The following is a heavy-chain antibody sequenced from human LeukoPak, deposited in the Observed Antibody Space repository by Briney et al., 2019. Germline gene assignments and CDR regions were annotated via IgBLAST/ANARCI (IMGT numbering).Heavy chain of an antibody. CDR3: LYGSGSL. J-gene: IGHJ4*02. CDR1: GFTFSGPA. V-gene: IGHV3-73*01. Sequence: GGSLRLSCAASGFTFSGPAMHWVRQASGKGLEWVGRIRSKANSYATAYAASVKGRFTISRDDSKNTAYLQMNSLKTEDTAVYYCLYGSGSLRGQGTLVTVSS. CDR2: IRSKANSYAT. D-gene: IGHD3-10*01.